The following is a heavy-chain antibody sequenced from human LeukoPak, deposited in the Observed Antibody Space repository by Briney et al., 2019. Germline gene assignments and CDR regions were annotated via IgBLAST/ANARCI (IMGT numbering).Heavy chain of an antibody. CDR1: GGSISSYY. D-gene: IGHD2-2*01. J-gene: IGHJ6*02. V-gene: IGHV4-59*12. CDR2: IYYSGST. CDR3: AGGKYCSSTSCSYYYYYYGMDV. Sequence: PSETLSLTCTVSGGSISSYYWSWIRQPPGKGLEWIGYIYYSGSTNYNPSLKSRVTISVDTSKNQFSLKLSSVTAADTAVYYCAGGKYCSSTSCSYYYYYYGMDVWGQGTTVTVSS.